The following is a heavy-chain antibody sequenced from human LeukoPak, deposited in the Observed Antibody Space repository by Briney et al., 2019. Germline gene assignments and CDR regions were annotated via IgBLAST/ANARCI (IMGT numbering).Heavy chain of an antibody. V-gene: IGHV3-15*01. J-gene: IGHJ4*02. Sequence: PGGSLRLSCAASGFTFSNAWMSWVRQAPGKGLEWVGRIQSKSDGGTTDYAAPVRGRFTISRDDSKNTLYLQMNSLKTEDTAVYYCTTAPLGYCTTTSCYHYFDYWGQGTLVTVSS. CDR2: IQSKSDGGTT. D-gene: IGHD2-2*01. CDR3: TTAPLGYCTTTSCYHYFDY. CDR1: GFTFSNAW.